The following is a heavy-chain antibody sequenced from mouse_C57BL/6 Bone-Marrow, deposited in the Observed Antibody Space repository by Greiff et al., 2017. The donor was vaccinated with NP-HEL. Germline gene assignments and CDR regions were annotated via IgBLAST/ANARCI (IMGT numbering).Heavy chain of an antibody. V-gene: IGHV1-85*01. CDR1: GYTFTSYD. J-gene: IGHJ3*01. CDR3: AREGFAY. CDR2: IYHRDGST. Sequence: QVQLQQSGPELVKPGASVKLSCKASGYTFTSYDINWVKQRPGQGLEWIGWIYHRDGSTKYNEKFKGKATLTVYTSSSTAYMELHSLTSEDSAVYFCAREGFAYWGQGTLVTVSA.